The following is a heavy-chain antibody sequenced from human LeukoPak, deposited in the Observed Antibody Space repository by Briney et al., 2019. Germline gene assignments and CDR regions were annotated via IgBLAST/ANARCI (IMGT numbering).Heavy chain of an antibody. D-gene: IGHD1-1*01. CDR1: GDSISPYY. J-gene: IGHJ3*02. CDR3: ARHLLANNWHEPEAFQI. CDR2: IYHSGST. V-gene: IGHV4-59*08. Sequence: SETLSLTCTVSGDSISPYYWSWIRQPPGKGLEWIAYIYHSGSTTYSPSLKSRVNISVDMSKNQVSLRLSSVTAADTAVYFCARHLLANNWHEPEAFQIWGQGTMVTVSS.